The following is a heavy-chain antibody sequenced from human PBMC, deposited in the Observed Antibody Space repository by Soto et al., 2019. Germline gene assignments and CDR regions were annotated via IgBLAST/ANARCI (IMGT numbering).Heavy chain of an antibody. J-gene: IGHJ4*02. Sequence: SETLSLTCSVSGGPISGGVYYWSWIRQHPGKGLEWIGYIYYSGSTYYNPSLKSRLTISVDTSKNQFSLKLSSVTAADTAVYYCARGSGWADFDFWGQGTLVTVSS. CDR2: IYYSGST. CDR1: GGPISGGVYY. CDR3: ARGSGWADFDF. D-gene: IGHD1-26*01. V-gene: IGHV4-31*03.